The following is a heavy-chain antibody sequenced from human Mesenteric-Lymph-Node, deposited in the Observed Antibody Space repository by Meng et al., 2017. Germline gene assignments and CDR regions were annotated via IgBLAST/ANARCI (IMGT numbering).Heavy chain of an antibody. Sequence: QVHLVESGGGVVQPGRSLRLSCAVSGFTFSSYAMHWVRQAPGKGLEWVAVISYDGSNKYYADSVKGRFTISRDSSKNTLYLQMNSLIAEDTAVYYCARDQNIYYFDYWGQGTLVTVSS. CDR3: ARDQNIYYFDY. CDR2: ISYDGSNK. CDR1: GFTFSSYA. J-gene: IGHJ4*02. D-gene: IGHD1/OR15-1a*01. V-gene: IGHV3-30-3*01.